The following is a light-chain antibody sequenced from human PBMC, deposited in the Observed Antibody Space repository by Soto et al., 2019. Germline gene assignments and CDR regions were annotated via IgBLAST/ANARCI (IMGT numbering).Light chain of an antibody. CDR2: DVN. CDR1: SSNIGAGYD. CDR3: CSFAGSYTSFV. Sequence: QSVLTQPPSVSGAPGQRVTISCTGSSSNIGAGYDVHWYQQLPGTAPKLLISDVNQRPSGVPDRFSGSKSGRTASLTISGLLAEDEADYYCCSFAGSYTSFVFGTGTKLTVL. V-gene: IGLV1-40*01. J-gene: IGLJ1*01.